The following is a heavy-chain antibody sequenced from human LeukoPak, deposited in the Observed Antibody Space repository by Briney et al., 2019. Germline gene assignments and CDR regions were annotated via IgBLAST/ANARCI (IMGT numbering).Heavy chain of an antibody. J-gene: IGHJ4*02. CDR3: ARGNIRRSSSWYPK. CDR2: INHSGST. CDR1: GGSFSGYY. V-gene: IGHV4-34*01. D-gene: IGHD6-13*01. Sequence: PSETLSLTCAVYGGSFSGYYWSWIRQPPGKGLEWIGEINHSGSTNYNPSLKSRVTMSVDTSKNQFSLKLSSVTAADTAVYYCARGNIRRSSSWYPKWGQGTLVTVSS.